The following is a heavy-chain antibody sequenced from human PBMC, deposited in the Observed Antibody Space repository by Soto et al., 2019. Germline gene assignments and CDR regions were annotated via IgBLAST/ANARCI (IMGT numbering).Heavy chain of an antibody. CDR3: ARDSVAFFDS. J-gene: IGHJ4*02. CDR1: DGSVSSGSYY. CDR2: IYSSGST. D-gene: IGHD2-15*01. V-gene: IGHV4-61*01. Sequence: LSLTCTVSDGSVSSGSYYWSWIRQPPGKGLEWIGYIYSSGSTLYNPSLKSRVIISVDTSMNQFSLKLSSVTAADTAVYYCARDSVAFFDSWGQGTLVTVSS.